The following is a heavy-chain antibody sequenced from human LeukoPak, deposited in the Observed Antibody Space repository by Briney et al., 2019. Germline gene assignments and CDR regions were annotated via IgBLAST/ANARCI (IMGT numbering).Heavy chain of an antibody. J-gene: IGHJ4*02. D-gene: IGHD6-19*01. V-gene: IGHV3-23*01. CDR1: GFTFSSYG. CDR2: VSGGGSGT. CDR3: VAVTGRPAGGGVYY. Sequence: GGSLRLSCAASGFTFSSYGMSWVRQAPGKGLEWVSAVSGGGSGTYYADSVKGRFTISRDNSKNTLYLQMNSLTGEGSAVYYCVAVTGRPAGGGVYYWGRGTLVTVSS.